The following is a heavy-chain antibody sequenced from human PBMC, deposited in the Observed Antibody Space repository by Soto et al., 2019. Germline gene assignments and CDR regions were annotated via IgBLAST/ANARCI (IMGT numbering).Heavy chain of an antibody. CDR1: GYTFTSYG. J-gene: IGHJ6*02. D-gene: IGHD2-15*01. CDR3: ARDGLIGYCSGGSCTYSSYGMDV. V-gene: IGHV1-18*01. Sequence: ASVKVSCKASGYTFTSYGISWVRQAPGQGLEWMGWISAYNGNTNYAQKLQGRVTMTTDTSTSTAYMELRSLRSDDTAVYYCARDGLIGYCSGGSCTYSSYGMDVWGQGTTVTV. CDR2: ISAYNGNT.